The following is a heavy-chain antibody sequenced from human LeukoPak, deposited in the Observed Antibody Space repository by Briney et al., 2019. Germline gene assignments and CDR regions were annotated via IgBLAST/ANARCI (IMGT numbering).Heavy chain of an antibody. D-gene: IGHD3-22*01. CDR1: GYTFTNYD. J-gene: IGHJ5*02. CDR3: AREKATYDNTAKTLVSEGFDP. Sequence: ASVRVSCKASGYTFTNYDINWVRQATGQGLEWMGWTNPNSGNTGYTQKFQGRVTMTRDTSTSTAYMELSSLKSDDTAVYYCAREKATYDNTAKTLVSEGFDPWGQGTLVTVSS. V-gene: IGHV1-8*01. CDR2: TNPNSGNT.